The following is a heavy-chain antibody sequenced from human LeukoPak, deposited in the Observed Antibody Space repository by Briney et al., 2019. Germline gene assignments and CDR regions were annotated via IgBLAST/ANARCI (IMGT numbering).Heavy chain of an antibody. J-gene: IGHJ5*02. D-gene: IGHD2-2*01. V-gene: IGHV4-4*07. CDR2: IYTSGST. CDR3: ARVVPAAEAGWFDP. Sequence: SETLSLTCTVSGGSISSYYWSWIRQPAGKGLEWIGRIYTSGSTYYNPSLKSRVTISVDTSKNQFSLKLSSATAADTAVYYCARVVPAAEAGWFDPWGQGTLVTVSS. CDR1: GGSISSYY.